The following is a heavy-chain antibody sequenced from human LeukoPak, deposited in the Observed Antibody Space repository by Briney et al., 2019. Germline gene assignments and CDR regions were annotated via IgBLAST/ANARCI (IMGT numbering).Heavy chain of an antibody. J-gene: IGHJ6*02. CDR3: ARNNGMDV. CDR2: VNRDGSET. Sequence: GGSLRLSCAASGFALSSHWMTWVRQVPGRGPEWVANVNRDGSETYYLDSVKGRSTISKDNAKNSLYLQMNSLRAEDTALYHCARNNGMDVWGQGTTVIVS. CDR1: GFALSSHW. V-gene: IGHV3-7*03.